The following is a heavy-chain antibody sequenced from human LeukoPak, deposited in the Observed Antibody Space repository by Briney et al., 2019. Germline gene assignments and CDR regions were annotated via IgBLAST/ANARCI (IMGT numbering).Heavy chain of an antibody. CDR3: AREVRGVIGY. CDR1: GGSISSGSYY. Sequence: PSETLSLTCTVSGGSISSGSYYWGWIRQPAGKGLEWIGYIYYSGSTNYNPSLKSRVTISVDTSKNQFSLRLSSVTAADTAVYYCAREVRGVIGYWGQGTLVTVSS. J-gene: IGHJ4*02. CDR2: IYYSGST. D-gene: IGHD3-10*01. V-gene: IGHV4-61*10.